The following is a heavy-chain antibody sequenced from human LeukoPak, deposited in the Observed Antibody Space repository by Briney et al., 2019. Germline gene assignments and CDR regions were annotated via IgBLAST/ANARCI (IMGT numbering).Heavy chain of an antibody. D-gene: IGHD3-10*01. V-gene: IGHV3-21*01. CDR2: ISSSSSYI. CDR1: GFTFSSYS. Sequence: GGSLRLSCAASGFTFSSYSMNWVRQAPGKGLEWGSSISSSSSYIYYADSVKGRFTISRDNAKNSLYLQMNSLRAEDTAVYYCARIGGSGSYSGHYFDHWGQGTLVTVSS. CDR3: ARIGGSGSYSGHYFDH. J-gene: IGHJ4*02.